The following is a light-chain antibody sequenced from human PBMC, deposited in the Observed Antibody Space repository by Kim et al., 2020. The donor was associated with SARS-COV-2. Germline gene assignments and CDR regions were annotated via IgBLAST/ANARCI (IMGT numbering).Light chain of an antibody. Sequence: ALGQTVRITCQGGSLRSYYGSWYQQKPGQAPVLVIYGKNNRPSGIPDRFSGSSSGNTASLTITGAQAEDEADYYCNSRDSSGNHWVFGGGTQLTVL. CDR3: NSRDSSGNHWV. J-gene: IGLJ3*02. CDR1: SLRSYY. V-gene: IGLV3-19*01. CDR2: GKN.